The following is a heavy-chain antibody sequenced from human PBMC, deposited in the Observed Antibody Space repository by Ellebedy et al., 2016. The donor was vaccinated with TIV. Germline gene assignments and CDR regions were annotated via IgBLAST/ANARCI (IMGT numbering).Heavy chain of an antibody. CDR2: ISYDGSNK. Sequence: GESLKISCAASGFTFSSYAMHWVRQAPGKGLEWVAVISYDGSNKYYADSVKGRFTISRDNSKNTLYLQMNSLRAEDTAVYYCTTLSFYGSGTSWLDYWGQGTLVTVSS. CDR1: GFTFSSYA. J-gene: IGHJ4*02. CDR3: TTLSFYGSGTSWLDY. D-gene: IGHD3-10*01. V-gene: IGHV3-30-3*01.